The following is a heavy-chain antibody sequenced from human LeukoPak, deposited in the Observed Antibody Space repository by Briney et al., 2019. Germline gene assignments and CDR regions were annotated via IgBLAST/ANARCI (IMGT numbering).Heavy chain of an antibody. CDR3: ARESAAGYYFDY. CDR2: INPSGGST. D-gene: IGHD6-13*01. J-gene: IGHJ4*02. V-gene: IGHV1-46*01. CDR1: GYTFTSYG. Sequence: ASVKVSCKTSGYTFTSYGVSWVRQAPGQGLEWMGIINPSGGSTSYAQKFQGRVTMTRDTSTSTVYMELSSLRSEDTAVYYCARESAAGYYFDYWGQGTLVTVSS.